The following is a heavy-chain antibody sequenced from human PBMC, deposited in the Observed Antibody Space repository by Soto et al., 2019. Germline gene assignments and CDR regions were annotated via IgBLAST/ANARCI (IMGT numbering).Heavy chain of an antibody. CDR1: GYSFTNYW. CDR2: IYPGDSDT. Sequence: ESLKISCKGSGYSFTNYWIGWVRQMPGKGLEWMGIIYPGDSDTRYSPSFQGQVIISVDQSISTAYLQWSSLQASDTAMYYCARQDYNYAYFDFWGQGTLVTVSS. CDR3: ARQDYNYAYFDF. D-gene: IGHD5-18*01. V-gene: IGHV5-51*01. J-gene: IGHJ4*02.